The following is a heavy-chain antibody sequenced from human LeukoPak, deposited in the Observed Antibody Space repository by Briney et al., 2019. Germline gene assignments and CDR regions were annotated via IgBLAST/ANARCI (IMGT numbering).Heavy chain of an antibody. Sequence: PGGSLRLSCAASGFTFSSYAMSWVRQAPGKGLEWVSAISGSGGSTYYADSVKGRFTISRDNSKNTLYLQMNSLRAEDTAVYYCAKDPVYSSGSDLDYWAREPWSPSPQ. CDR3: AKDPVYSSGSDLDY. CDR2: ISGSGGST. V-gene: IGHV3-23*01. D-gene: IGHD6-19*01. J-gene: IGHJ4*02. CDR1: GFTFSSYA.